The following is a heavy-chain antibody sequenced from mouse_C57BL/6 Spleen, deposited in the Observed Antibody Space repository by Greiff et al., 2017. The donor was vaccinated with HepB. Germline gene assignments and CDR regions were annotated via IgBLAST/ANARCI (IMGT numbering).Heavy chain of an antibody. Sequence: VKLQQPGAELVMPGASVKLSCKASGYTFTSYWMHWVKQRPGQGLEWIGEIDPSDSYTNYNQKFKGKSTLTVDKSSSTAYMQLSSLTSEDSAVYYCARGGSSGTCYAMDYWGQGTSVTVSS. CDR1: GYTFTSYW. CDR3: ARGGSSGTCYAMDY. J-gene: IGHJ4*01. D-gene: IGHD3-2*02. CDR2: IDPSDSYT. V-gene: IGHV1-69*01.